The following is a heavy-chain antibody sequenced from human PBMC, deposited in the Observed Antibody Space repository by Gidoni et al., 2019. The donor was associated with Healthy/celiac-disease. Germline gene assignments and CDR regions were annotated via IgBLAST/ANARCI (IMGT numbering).Heavy chain of an antibody. V-gene: IGHV4-39*01. CDR1: GGSISSSSYY. Sequence: QLQLQESGPGLVKPSETLSLTCTVSGGSISSSSYYWGWIRQPPGKGLEWIGSIYYSGSTYYNPSLKSRVTISVDTSKNQFSLKLSSVTAADTAVYYCARYRSLLDGMDVWGQGTTVTVSS. D-gene: IGHD1-26*01. CDR3: ARYRSLLDGMDV. J-gene: IGHJ6*02. CDR2: IYYSGST.